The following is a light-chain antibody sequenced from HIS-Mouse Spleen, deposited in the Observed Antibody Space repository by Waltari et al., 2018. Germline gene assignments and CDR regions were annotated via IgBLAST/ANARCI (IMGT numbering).Light chain of an antibody. Sequence: SALTQPPSASGPPGPAATISCTGTSSDAGGYNYVSCHQQHPAKAPKLMIYEVSKRPSGVPDRFSGSKSGNTASLAVSGLQAEDEADYYCSSYAGSNNYVFGTGTKVTVL. CDR1: SSDAGGYNY. V-gene: IGLV2-8*01. CDR3: SSYAGSNNYV. CDR2: EVS. J-gene: IGLJ1*01.